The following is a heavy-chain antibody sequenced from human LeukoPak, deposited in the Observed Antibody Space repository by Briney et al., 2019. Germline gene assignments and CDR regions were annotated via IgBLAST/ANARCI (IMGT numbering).Heavy chain of an antibody. V-gene: IGHV3-15*01. J-gene: IGHJ3*02. CDR3: TTDWGYYDSSGLGDAFDI. CDR2: IKSKTDGGTT. CDR1: GFTFSNAW. D-gene: IGHD3-22*01. Sequence: GGSLRLSCAASGFTFSNAWMSWVRQAPGKGPEWVGRIKSKTDGGTTDYAAPVKGRFTISRDDSKNTLYLQMNSLKTEDTAVYYCTTDWGYYDSSGLGDAFDIWGQGTMVTVSS.